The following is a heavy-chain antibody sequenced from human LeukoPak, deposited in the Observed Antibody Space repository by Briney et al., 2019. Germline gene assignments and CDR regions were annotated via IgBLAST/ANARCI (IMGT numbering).Heavy chain of an antibody. Sequence: SETLSLTCTVSGGSISIGGYYWSWVRQHPGKGLEWLGYIYYSGSTYYNPSLKSRVTISVDTSKNQFSLKLSSVTAADTAVYYCARDRKYCTNGVCYFDAFDIWGQGTMVTVSS. CDR1: GGSISIGGYY. J-gene: IGHJ3*02. CDR3: ARDRKYCTNGVCYFDAFDI. V-gene: IGHV4-31*03. CDR2: IYYSGST. D-gene: IGHD2-8*01.